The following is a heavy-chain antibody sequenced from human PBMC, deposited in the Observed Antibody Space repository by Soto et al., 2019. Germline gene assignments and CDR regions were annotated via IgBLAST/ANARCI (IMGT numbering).Heavy chain of an antibody. J-gene: IGHJ4*02. CDR3: ASQYSSSWYVGPLNY. CDR1: GGSFSGYY. CDR2: INHSGST. Sequence: SETLSLTCAVYGGSFSGYYWSWIRQPPGKGLEWIGEINHSGSTNYNPSLKSRVTISVDASTNQFSLQLSSVTATDTAVYYCASQYSSSWYVGPLNYWGQGILVTVSS. D-gene: IGHD6-13*01. V-gene: IGHV4-34*01.